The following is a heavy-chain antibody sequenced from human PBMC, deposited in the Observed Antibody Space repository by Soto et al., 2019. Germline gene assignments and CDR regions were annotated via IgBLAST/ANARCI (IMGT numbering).Heavy chain of an antibody. J-gene: IGHJ5*02. Sequence: SETLSITCTVSGGSVCIGSYYWSWIRQPPGKGLEWIGYIYYSGSTNYNPSLKSRVTISVDTSKNQFSLKLSSVTAADTAVYYCARLGWNYAAAWFDPWGQGTLVTVSS. D-gene: IGHD1-7*01. CDR2: IYYSGST. CDR3: ARLGWNYAAAWFDP. V-gene: IGHV4-61*01. CDR1: GGSVCIGSYY.